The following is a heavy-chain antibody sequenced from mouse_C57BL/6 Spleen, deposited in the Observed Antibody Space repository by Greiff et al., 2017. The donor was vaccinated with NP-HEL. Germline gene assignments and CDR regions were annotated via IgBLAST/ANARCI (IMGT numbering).Heavy chain of an antibody. Sequence: QVHVKQSGPGLVQPSQSLSITCTVSGFSLTSYGVHWVRQSPGKGLEWLGVIWSGGSTDYNAAFITRRSISKDNSKSQFFFKMNSLQADDTAIYCCARTGPYGSSYVDYWGQGTTLTVSS. CDR3: ARTGPYGSSYVDY. J-gene: IGHJ2*01. CDR2: IWSGGST. V-gene: IGHV2-2*01. D-gene: IGHD1-1*01. CDR1: GFSLTSYG.